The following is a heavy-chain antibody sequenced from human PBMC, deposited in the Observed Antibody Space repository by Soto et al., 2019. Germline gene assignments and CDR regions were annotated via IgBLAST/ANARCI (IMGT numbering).Heavy chain of an antibody. CDR1: GGTFSSYA. V-gene: IGHV1-18*01. CDR2: ISAYNGNT. Sequence: GASVKVSCKASGGTFSSYAISWVRQAPGQGLEWMGWISAYNGNTNYAQKLQGRVTMTTDTSTSTAYMELRSLRSDDTAVYYCARSAPGLGSCYSCNWFDHWGQGTLVTVSS. J-gene: IGHJ5*02. D-gene: IGHD2-2*01. CDR3: ARSAPGLGSCYSCNWFDH.